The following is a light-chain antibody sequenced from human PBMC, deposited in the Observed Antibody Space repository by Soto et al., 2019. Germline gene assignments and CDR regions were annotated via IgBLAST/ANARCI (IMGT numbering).Light chain of an antibody. J-gene: IGKJ1*01. Sequence: EIVMTQSPATLSVSPGERANLSCRASQSVSSNLAWYQQKPGQAPRLLIYGASTRATGIPATFSGSGSGTEFTLTFSSLQSEDFAVYYCQQYNNWPRTFGQGTKVDIK. CDR1: QSVSSN. V-gene: IGKV3-15*01. CDR3: QQYNNWPRT. CDR2: GAS.